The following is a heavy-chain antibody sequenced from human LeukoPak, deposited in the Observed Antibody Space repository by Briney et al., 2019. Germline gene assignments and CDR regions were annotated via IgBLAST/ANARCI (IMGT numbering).Heavy chain of an antibody. Sequence: GGSLRLSCAASGFTVSSNYMSWVRQAPGKGLEWVSVIYSGGSTYYADSVKGRFTISRDNAKNSLYLQMNSLRAEDTAVYYCARDDYPYYWGQGTLVTVSS. J-gene: IGHJ4*02. CDR2: IYSGGST. CDR1: GFTVSSNY. V-gene: IGHV3-53*01. CDR3: ARDDYPYY. D-gene: IGHD3-16*01.